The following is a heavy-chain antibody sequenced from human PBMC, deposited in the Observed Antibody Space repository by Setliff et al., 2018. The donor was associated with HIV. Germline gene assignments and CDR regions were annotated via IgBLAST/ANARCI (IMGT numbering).Heavy chain of an antibody. D-gene: IGHD2-8*02. J-gene: IGHJ4*02. CDR3: VRDRIEGRTVFDT. Sequence: PGGSLRLSCAASGFSFESHWMHWVRQSPGKGLVWISRISGDGTRTAYADSAKGRFTISRDNAANTLYLQVDGLRGEDSAAYYCVRDRIEGRTVFDTWGLGTLVTVSS. V-gene: IGHV3-74*01. CDR2: ISGDGTRT. CDR1: GFSFESHW.